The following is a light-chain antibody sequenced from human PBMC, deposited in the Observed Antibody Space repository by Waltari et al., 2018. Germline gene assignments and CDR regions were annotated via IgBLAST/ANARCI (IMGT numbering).Light chain of an antibody. CDR2: ENT. Sequence: QSLLTQPLSVSAAPGQKVTISCSGSGSNIGRNSVSWFQQLPGTAPKLVIYENTKRPSGIPARFSASKSVTSATLGISGLQTGDEAVYYCAAWDSTLSGGLFGGGTKLTVL. CDR1: GSNIGRNS. V-gene: IGLV1-51*02. CDR3: AAWDSTLSGGL. J-gene: IGLJ3*02.